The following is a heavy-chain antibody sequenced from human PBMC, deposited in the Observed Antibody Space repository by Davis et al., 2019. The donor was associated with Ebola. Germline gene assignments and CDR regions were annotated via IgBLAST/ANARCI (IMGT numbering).Heavy chain of an antibody. D-gene: IGHD2-15*01. CDR3: AREGGCSGGRCYFNNWFDP. Sequence: MPGGSLRLSCAVSGGSISSSNWWSWVRQPPGKGLEWIGEIYHSGSTNYNPSLKSRVTISVDTSKNQFSLKLSSVTAADTAVYYCAREGGCSGGRCYFNNWFDPWGQGTLVTVSS. CDR1: GGSISSSNW. V-gene: IGHV4-4*02. J-gene: IGHJ5*02. CDR2: IYHSGST.